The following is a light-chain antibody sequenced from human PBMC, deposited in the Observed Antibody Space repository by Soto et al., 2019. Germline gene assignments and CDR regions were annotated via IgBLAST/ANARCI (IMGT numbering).Light chain of an antibody. CDR3: AGWDGSLKGFV. CDR2: ENN. J-gene: IGLJ1*01. CDR1: AXNIGRDP. Sequence: QSVLTQPRSASGAPGQRVTISCSGSAXNIGRDPVNWYQQVPGTAPKLLIYENNHRPSGVPDRFSGSKSGTSASLVISGLQSEDEAEYFCAGWDGSLKGFVFGTGTKVNVL. V-gene: IGLV1-44*01.